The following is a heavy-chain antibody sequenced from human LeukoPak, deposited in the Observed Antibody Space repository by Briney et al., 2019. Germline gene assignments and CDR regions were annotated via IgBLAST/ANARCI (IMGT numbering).Heavy chain of an antibody. CDR2: VTHDGSGT. CDR3: SRDTTPFGYSYDS. CDR1: GFTFSYHW. D-gene: IGHD5-18*01. Sequence: PGGSLRLSCAASGFTFSYHWMHWFRQAPGKGLVWASRVTHDGSGTSYADSVKGRFTISRDNAENTLYLEMNSLRAEDTAVYYCSRDTTPFGYSYDSWGQGAMVSVSS. J-gene: IGHJ4*02. V-gene: IGHV3-74*01.